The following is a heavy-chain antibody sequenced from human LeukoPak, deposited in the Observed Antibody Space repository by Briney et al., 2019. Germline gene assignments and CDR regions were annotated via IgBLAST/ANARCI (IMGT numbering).Heavy chain of an antibody. CDR1: GGSISSSNW. Sequence: PSGTLSLTCAVSGGSISSSNWWSWVRQPPGKGLEWIGEIYHSGSTYYNPSLKSRVTISVDTSKNQFSLKLSSVTAADTAVYYCARRAAAGPFDYWGQGTLVTVSS. D-gene: IGHD6-13*01. CDR3: ARRAAAGPFDY. J-gene: IGHJ4*02. V-gene: IGHV4-4*02. CDR2: IYHSGST.